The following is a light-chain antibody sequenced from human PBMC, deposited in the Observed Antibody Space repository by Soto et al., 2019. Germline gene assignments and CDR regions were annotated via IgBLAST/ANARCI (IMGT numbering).Light chain of an antibody. CDR1: PSISSNY. J-gene: IGKJ5*01. Sequence: EIVLTQSPGTLSLSPGERATLSCRASPSISSNYLAWYQQKPGQAPRLLISGASSRATGIPARFSGSGSGTDFTLTISRLEPEDFAVYYCQQYGTSPPITFGQGTRLEI. CDR2: GAS. CDR3: QQYGTSPPIT. V-gene: IGKV3-20*01.